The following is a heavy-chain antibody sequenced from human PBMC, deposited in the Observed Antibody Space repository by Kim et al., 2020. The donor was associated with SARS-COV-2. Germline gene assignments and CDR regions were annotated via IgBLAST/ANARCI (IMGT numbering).Heavy chain of an antibody. Sequence: NSNPSLRGRVTISVDTSKNQFSRKLNSVTAADTAVYYCARPMSSGWYGFDYWGQGTLVTVSS. J-gene: IGHJ4*02. D-gene: IGHD6-19*01. V-gene: IGHV4-39*01. CDR3: ARPMSSGWYGFDY.